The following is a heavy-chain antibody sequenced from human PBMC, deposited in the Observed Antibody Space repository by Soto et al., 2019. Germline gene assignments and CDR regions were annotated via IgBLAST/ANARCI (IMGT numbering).Heavy chain of an antibody. CDR3: ARGDCSGGSCYSVLFDS. J-gene: IGHJ5*01. V-gene: IGHV3-66*01. Sequence: GGSLRLSCAASGFSVSSNYMNWVRQAPGKGLEWVSVIYSGGSTYYADSVKGRFTTSRDNSKNMLYLQMSSLRADDTAVYYCARGDCSGGSCYSVLFDSWGQGTLVTVSS. D-gene: IGHD2-15*01. CDR1: GFSVSSNY. CDR2: IYSGGST.